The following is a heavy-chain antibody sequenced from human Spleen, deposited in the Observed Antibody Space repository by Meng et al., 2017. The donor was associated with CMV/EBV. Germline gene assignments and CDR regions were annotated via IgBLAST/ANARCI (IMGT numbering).Heavy chain of an antibody. CDR3: ARVRGVFRFLVDS. J-gene: IGHJ4*02. V-gene: IGHV4-39*01. CDR2: IYYSGST. D-gene: IGHD3-3*01. Sequence: GSLRLSCTVSGGSISSSSYYWGWIRQPPGKGLEWIGSIYYSGSTYYNPSLKSRVTISVDTSKNQFSLKLSSVTAADTAVYYCARVRGVFRFLVDSWGQGTLVTVSS. CDR1: GGSISSSSYY.